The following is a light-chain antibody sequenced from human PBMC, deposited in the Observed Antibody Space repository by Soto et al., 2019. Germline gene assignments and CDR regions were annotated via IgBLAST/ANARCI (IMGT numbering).Light chain of an antibody. CDR2: GAS. CDR3: QQHDSSPIT. CDR1: QSVSSH. J-gene: IGKJ5*01. Sequence: EIVMTQSPDTLFVSLGEGATLSCRASQSVSSHLAWYQHKPGQAPRLLIYGASTRASGIPARFSGSGSGTDFTLTISRLEPEDFAVYHCQQHDSSPITFGQGTRLEIK. V-gene: IGKV3-15*01.